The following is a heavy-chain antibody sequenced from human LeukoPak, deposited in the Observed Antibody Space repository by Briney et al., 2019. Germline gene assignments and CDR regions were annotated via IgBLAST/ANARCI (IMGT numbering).Heavy chain of an antibody. D-gene: IGHD6-19*01. Sequence: SETLSLTCAVYGRSFSGYHWTWIRQSPGKGLEWIGDINPSGSTYYNPSLKSRLTISVDTSKNQFSLKLRSVTAADTAVYYCARAMPYFYGSIAVPGTIDYWGQGILVTVSS. CDR1: GRSFSGYH. CDR3: ARAMPYFYGSIAVPGTIDY. V-gene: IGHV4-34*01. CDR2: INPSGST. J-gene: IGHJ4*02.